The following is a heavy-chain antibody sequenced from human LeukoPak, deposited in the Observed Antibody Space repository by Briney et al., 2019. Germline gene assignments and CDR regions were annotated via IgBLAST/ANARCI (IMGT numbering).Heavy chain of an antibody. CDR1: QFTFGNYW. J-gene: IGHJ6*03. Sequence: PGGPLKLSCEASQFTFGNYWISWFRKAPGKGLEWVANIKQDGRGKDYVDSVKGRLTISRDNAQSSLYLQMNSLRAEDTAVYYCARDGVVDFWVSYGTYNYYYYMDVWGKGTTVTVSS. D-gene: IGHD3-16*01. V-gene: IGHV3-7*01. CDR2: IKQDGRGK. CDR3: ARDGVVDFWVSYGTYNYYYYMDV.